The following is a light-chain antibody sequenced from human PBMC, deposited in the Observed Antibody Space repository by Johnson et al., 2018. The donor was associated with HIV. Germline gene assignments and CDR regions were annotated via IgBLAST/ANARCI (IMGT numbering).Light chain of an antibody. CDR2: DNN. J-gene: IGLJ1*01. Sequence: QSVLTQAPSVSAAPGQKVTISCSGSSSNIGNNYVSWYQQLPGTAPKLLIYDNNKRPSGIPDRFSGSKSGTSATLGIPGLQPGDEADYYCGIWDSSLRTGFFGTGTKVTVL. CDR3: GIWDSSLRTGF. V-gene: IGLV1-51*01. CDR1: SSNIGNNY.